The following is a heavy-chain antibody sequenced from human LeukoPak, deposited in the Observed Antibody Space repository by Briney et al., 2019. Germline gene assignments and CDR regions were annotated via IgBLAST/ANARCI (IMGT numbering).Heavy chain of an antibody. Sequence: PGGSLRLSCAASGFTFSSHWMIWVRQAPGKGLEWVANIKQDGSEKHYVDSVKGRFTISRDDAKNSLYLQMNSLRAEDTAVYYCATDILTGYYCFDYWGQGTLVTVSS. V-gene: IGHV3-7*03. J-gene: IGHJ4*02. CDR1: GFTFSSHW. D-gene: IGHD3-9*01. CDR3: ATDILTGYYCFDY. CDR2: IKQDGSEK.